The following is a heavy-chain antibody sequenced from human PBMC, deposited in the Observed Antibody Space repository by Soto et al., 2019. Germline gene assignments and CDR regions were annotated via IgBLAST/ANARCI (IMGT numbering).Heavy chain of an antibody. J-gene: IGHJ4*02. Sequence: PSETLSLTCAVSGGSFSGYYWSWIRQPPGKGLEWVGEINHSGGTNYNPSLKSRVTTSLDTSKNQFLLKLSSVTAADTAVYYCGRQWRVAVVVVAATYIDYWGQGTLVTVSS. D-gene: IGHD2-15*01. CDR1: GGSFSGYY. CDR2: INHSGGT. CDR3: GRQWRVAVVVVAATYIDY. V-gene: IGHV4-34*01.